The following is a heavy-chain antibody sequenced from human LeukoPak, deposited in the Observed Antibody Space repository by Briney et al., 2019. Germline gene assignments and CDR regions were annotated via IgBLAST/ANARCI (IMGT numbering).Heavy chain of an antibody. Sequence: GRSLRLSCAASGFTFSSYGMHWVRQAPGKGLEWVAVISYDGSNKYYADSVKGRFTISRDNSKNTLYLQMNSLRAEDTAVYYCATLYDSSGYYDPYYFDYWGQGTLVTVSS. D-gene: IGHD3-22*01. V-gene: IGHV3-30*03. CDR3: ATLYDSSGYYDPYYFDY. CDR2: ISYDGSNK. J-gene: IGHJ4*02. CDR1: GFTFSSYG.